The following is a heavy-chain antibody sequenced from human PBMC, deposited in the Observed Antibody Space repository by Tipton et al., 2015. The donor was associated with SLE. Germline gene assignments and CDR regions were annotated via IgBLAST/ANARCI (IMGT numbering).Heavy chain of an antibody. CDR2: IYYSGST. CDR3: ARTPVDYYDSSGYPLGFDY. J-gene: IGHJ4*02. Sequence: TLSLTCTVSGGSISSGSYYWSWIRQPAGKGLEWIGRIYYSGSTNYNPSLKSRVTISVDTSKNQFSLKLSSVTAADTAVYYCARTPVDYYDSSGYPLGFDYWGQGTLVTVSS. V-gene: IGHV4-61*10. D-gene: IGHD3-22*01. CDR1: GGSISSGSYY.